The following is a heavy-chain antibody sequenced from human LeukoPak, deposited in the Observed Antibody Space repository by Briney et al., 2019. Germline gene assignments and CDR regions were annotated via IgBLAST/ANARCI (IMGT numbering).Heavy chain of an antibody. CDR3: AKNVRLRYLDWGGGY. CDR2: ISAHNGNT. D-gene: IGHD3-9*01. J-gene: IGHJ4*02. CDR1: GYTFTSYD. V-gene: IGHV1-18*01. Sequence: ASVKVSCKASGYTFTSYDINWVRQASGQGLEWMGSISAHNGNTNYAQKLQGRVTMTTDTSTSTAYMELRSLRADDTAVYYCAKNVRLRYLDWGGGYWGQGTLVTVSS.